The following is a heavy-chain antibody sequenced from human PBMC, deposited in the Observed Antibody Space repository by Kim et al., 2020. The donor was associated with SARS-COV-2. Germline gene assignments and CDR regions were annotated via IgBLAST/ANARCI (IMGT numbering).Heavy chain of an antibody. J-gene: IGHJ4*02. Sequence: SETLSLTCTVSGGSISSSSYYWGWIRQPPGKGLEWIGSIYYSGSTYYNPSLKSRATISVDTSKNQFPLKLSSVTAADTAVYYCARHSHIVVVPAAILAWGQGTLVTVSS. V-gene: IGHV4-39*01. D-gene: IGHD2-2*01. CDR3: ARHSHIVVVPAAILA. CDR1: GGSISSSSYY. CDR2: IYYSGST.